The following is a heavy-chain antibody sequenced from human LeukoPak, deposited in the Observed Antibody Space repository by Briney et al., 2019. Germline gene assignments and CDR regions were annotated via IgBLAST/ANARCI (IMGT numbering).Heavy chain of an antibody. V-gene: IGHV3-7*01. D-gene: IGHD6-13*01. Sequence: GGSLRLSCAASGFTFSSYAMSWVRQAPGKGLEWVANIKQDGSEKYYVDSVKGRFTISRDNAKNSLYLQMNSLRAEDTAVYYCAREGSSSSRDYWGQGTLVTVSS. CDR1: GFTFSSYA. CDR2: IKQDGSEK. CDR3: AREGSSSSRDY. J-gene: IGHJ4*02.